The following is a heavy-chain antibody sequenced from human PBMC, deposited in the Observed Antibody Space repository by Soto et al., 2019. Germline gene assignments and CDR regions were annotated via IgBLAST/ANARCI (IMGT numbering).Heavy chain of an antibody. V-gene: IGHV3-11*01. CDR1: GFTFSDYY. J-gene: IGHJ4*02. CDR3: ARDVVGKYYFDY. CDR2: ISSSGSTI. Sequence: AGGALRISRAAPGFTFSDYYMSWVRQAPGKGLEWVSYISSSGSTIYYADSVKGRFTISRDNAKNSLYLQMNSLRAEDTAVYYCARDVVGKYYFDYWGQGTLVTVSS. D-gene: IGHD2-15*01.